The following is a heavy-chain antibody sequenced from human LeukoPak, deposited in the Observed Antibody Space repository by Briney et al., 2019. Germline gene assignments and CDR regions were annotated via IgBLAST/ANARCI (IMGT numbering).Heavy chain of an antibody. D-gene: IGHD3-3*01. Sequence: ASVKVSCKASGYTFTSYAMHWVRQAPGHRLEWMGWINAGNGNTKYSQKFQGRVTITRDTSASTAYMELSSLRSEDTAVYYCAREIRDYDFWSGYLPYNWFDPWGQGTLVTVSS. CDR3: AREIRDYDFWSGYLPYNWFDP. CDR1: GYTFTSYA. J-gene: IGHJ5*02. CDR2: INAGNGNT. V-gene: IGHV1-3*01.